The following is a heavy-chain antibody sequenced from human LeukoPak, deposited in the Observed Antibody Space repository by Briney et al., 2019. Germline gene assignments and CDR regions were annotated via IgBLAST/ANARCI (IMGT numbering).Heavy chain of an antibody. J-gene: IGHJ4*02. Sequence: GGSLRLSCAASGFTFSSYSMNWVRQAPGKGLEWVSSISSSSSYIYYADSVKGRFAISRDNAKNSLYLQMNSLRAEDTAVYYCARDGNIVVVVAATFDYWGQGTLVTVSS. CDR3: ARDGNIVVVVAATFDY. CDR2: ISSSSSYI. D-gene: IGHD2-15*01. CDR1: GFTFSSYS. V-gene: IGHV3-21*01.